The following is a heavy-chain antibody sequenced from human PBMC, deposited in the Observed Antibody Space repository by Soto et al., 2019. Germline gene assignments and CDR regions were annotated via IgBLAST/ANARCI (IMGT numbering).Heavy chain of an antibody. J-gene: IGHJ6*02. Sequence: ASVTVSCKASGYTFTGYYMHWVRQAPGQGLEWMGWINPNSGGTNYAQKFQGWVTMTRDTSISTAYMELSRLRSDDTAVYYCARGLEPGNEYYYYYGMDVWGQGTTVTVSS. D-gene: IGHD1-1*01. CDR1: GYTFTGYY. V-gene: IGHV1-2*04. CDR2: INPNSGGT. CDR3: ARGLEPGNEYYYYYGMDV.